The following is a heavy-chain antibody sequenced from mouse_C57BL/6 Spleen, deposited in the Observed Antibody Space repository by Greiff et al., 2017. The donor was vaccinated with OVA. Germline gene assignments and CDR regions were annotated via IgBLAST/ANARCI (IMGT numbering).Heavy chain of an antibody. CDR3: ADGDGFDY. CDR2: INPSSGYT. CDR1: GYTFTSYT. V-gene: IGHV1-4*01. D-gene: IGHD3-3*01. J-gene: IGHJ2*01. Sequence: VKLVESGAELARPGASVKMSCKASGYTFTSYTMHWVKQRPGQGLEWIGYINPSSGYTKYNQKFKDKATLTADKSSSTAYMQLSSLTSEDSAVYYCADGDGFDYWGQGTTLTVSS.